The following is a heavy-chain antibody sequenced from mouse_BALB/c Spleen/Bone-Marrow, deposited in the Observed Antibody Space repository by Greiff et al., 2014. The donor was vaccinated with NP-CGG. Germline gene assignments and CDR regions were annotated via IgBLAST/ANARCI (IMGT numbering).Heavy chain of an antibody. D-gene: IGHD2-3*01. V-gene: IGHV3-1*02. J-gene: IGHJ4*01. CDR1: GYSITSGYS. CDR2: IHYSGTT. CDR3: ARQNDGYLYYAMDY. Sequence: EVQLQESGPDLVKPSQSLSLTCTVTGYSITSGYSWHWIRQFPGNKLEWMGYIHYSGTTNYKPSLKSRISITRDTSKNQFFLQLNSVTSDDTATYYCARQNDGYLYYAMDYWGQGTSVTVSS.